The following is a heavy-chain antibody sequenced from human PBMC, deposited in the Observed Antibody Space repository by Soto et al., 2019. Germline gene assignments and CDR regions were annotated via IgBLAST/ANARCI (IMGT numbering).Heavy chain of an antibody. D-gene: IGHD2-8*02. J-gene: IGHJ3*01. V-gene: IGHV1-8*01. CDR3: ARASGGSGFYVFDL. Sequence: ASVKVSCKASGYTFTSYNVNWARQATGQGLEWMGWMNPNSGNTGYAQKFQGRVTLTRNTSISTAYMEVSSLRSEDTAVYYCARASGGSGFYVFDLWGQGTMFTVSS. CDR2: MNPNSGNT. CDR1: GYTFTSYN.